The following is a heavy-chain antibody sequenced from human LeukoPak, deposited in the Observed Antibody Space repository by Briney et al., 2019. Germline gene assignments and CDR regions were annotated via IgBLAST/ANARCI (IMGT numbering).Heavy chain of an antibody. D-gene: IGHD6-13*01. CDR2: IWYDGSNK. CDR3: ARDRSGCSDKSGSCTEYYFDY. J-gene: IGHJ4*02. V-gene: IGHV3-33*01. Sequence: GGSLRLSCAASGFTFSSYGMHWVRQAPGKGLEWVAVIWYDGSNKYYADSVKGRFTISRDNSKNTLYLQMNSLRAEYTAVYYCARDRSGCSDKSGSCTEYYFDYWGQGTLVTVSS. CDR1: GFTFSSYG.